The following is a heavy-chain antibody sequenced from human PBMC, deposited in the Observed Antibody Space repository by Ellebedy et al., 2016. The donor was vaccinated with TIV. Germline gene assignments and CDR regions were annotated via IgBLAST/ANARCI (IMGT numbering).Heavy chain of an antibody. CDR3: VRDFDY. Sequence: GESLKISXAASGFTFTTYAMTWVRQAPGKGLEWASTISDSGDRTYYADSVRGRFTISRDNSRNTLYLQMTSLRAEDTAVYYCVRDFDYWGQGTLVTVSS. V-gene: IGHV3-23*01. CDR2: ISDSGDRT. CDR1: GFTFTTYA. J-gene: IGHJ4*02.